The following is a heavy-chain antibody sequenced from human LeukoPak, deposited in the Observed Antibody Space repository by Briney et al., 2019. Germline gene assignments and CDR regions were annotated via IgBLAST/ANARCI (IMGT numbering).Heavy chain of an antibody. Sequence: GGSLRLSCAASGFSFGGYAMSWVRQAPGKGLEWVSSISGSGASTYYADSVRGRFTISRDNSGSTLYVQMNSLKVEDTAVYYCAKGSRGYSNYYFDSWSQGTLVTVSS. CDR2: ISGSGAST. CDR3: AKGSRGYSNYYFDS. J-gene: IGHJ4*02. D-gene: IGHD5-12*01. CDR1: GFSFGGYA. V-gene: IGHV3-23*01.